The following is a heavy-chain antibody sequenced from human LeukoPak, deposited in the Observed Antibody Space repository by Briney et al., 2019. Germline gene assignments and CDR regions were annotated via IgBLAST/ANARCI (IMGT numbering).Heavy chain of an antibody. CDR1: GFTFSSYS. CDR2: ITRDGSYA. CDR3: ARDGDGYNFDF. Sequence: PGGSLRLSCAASGFTFSSYSMNWVRQVPGKGLVWVSRITRDGSYANYADSVKGRFTFSRDNARNTLYLQMNSLRAEDTAVYYCARDGDGYNFDFWGQGALVTVSS. V-gene: IGHV3-74*01. J-gene: IGHJ4*02. D-gene: IGHD5-24*01.